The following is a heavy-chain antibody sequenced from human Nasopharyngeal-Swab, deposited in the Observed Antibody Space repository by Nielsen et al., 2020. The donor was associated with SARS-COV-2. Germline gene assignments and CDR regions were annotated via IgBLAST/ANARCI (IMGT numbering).Heavy chain of an antibody. CDR2: ISCNSGSL. D-gene: IGHD3-10*01. Sequence: SLKISCAASGFNFDDYAMHWVRQAPGKGLEWVSGISCNSGSLGYADPVKGRLTISSDNDKNSLYLQMNSLGAEDTALYYCAAYGSGSYYTLCGQGTLVTVAS. J-gene: IGHJ4*02. V-gene: IGHV3-9*01. CDR1: GFNFDDYA. CDR3: AAYGSGSYYTL.